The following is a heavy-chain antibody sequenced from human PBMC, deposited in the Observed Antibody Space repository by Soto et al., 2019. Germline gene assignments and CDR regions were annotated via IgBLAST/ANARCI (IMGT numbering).Heavy chain of an antibody. Sequence: GESLKISCKGSGYSFTSYWISWVRQMPGKGLEWMGRIDPSDSYTNYSPSFQGHVTISADKSISTAYLQWSNLKASDTAMYYCARLPRITSFGVVKAASWFDQWGQGTLAKVTS. CDR2: IDPSDSYT. CDR1: GYSFTSYW. D-gene: IGHD3-3*01. CDR3: ARLPRITSFGVVKAASWFDQ. J-gene: IGHJ5*02. V-gene: IGHV5-10-1*01.